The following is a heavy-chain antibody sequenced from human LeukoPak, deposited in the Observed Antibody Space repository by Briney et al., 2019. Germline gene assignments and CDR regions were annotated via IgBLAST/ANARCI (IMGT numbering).Heavy chain of an antibody. V-gene: IGHV1-2*02. CDR3: ARVRQTIFGVVIMSDYYYYGMDV. D-gene: IGHD3-3*01. J-gene: IGHJ6*02. CDR1: GYTFTSYG. Sequence: GASVKVSCKASGYTFTSYGISWVRQAPGQGLEWMGWINPNSGGTNYAQKFQGRVTVTRDTSISTAYMELSRLRSDDTAVYYCARVRQTIFGVVIMSDYYYYGMDVWGQGTTVTVSS. CDR2: INPNSGGT.